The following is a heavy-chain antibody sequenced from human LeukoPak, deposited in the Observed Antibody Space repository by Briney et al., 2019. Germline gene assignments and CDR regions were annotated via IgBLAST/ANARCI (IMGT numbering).Heavy chain of an antibody. CDR3: AKDPVYCSSTSCYFGGLNYFDY. V-gene: IGHV3-23*01. Sequence: GGALTLSCPASGFTFSCYALSWVRQAPGKGLDWVPPLPGRGGSTDCADYLKDRFTSCRDNSKHTLYLQMNSLRAEDTAVYYCAKDPVYCSSTSCYFGGLNYFDYWGQGTLVTVSS. CDR2: LPGRGGST. J-gene: IGHJ4*02. D-gene: IGHD2-2*01. CDR1: GFTFSCYA.